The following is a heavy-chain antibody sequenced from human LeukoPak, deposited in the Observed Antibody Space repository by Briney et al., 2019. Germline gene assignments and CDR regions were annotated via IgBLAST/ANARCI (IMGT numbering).Heavy chain of an antibody. V-gene: IGHV4-59*01. CDR2: IYYSGST. CDR3: AREAGEGAYNWFDP. CDR1: GGSISSYY. Sequence: SETLSLTCTVSGGSISSYYWSWIRQPPGKGLEWIGYIYYSGSTNYNPSLKSRVTISVDTSKNQFSLKLSSVTAADTAVYYCAREAGEGAYNWFDPWGQGTLVTVSS. D-gene: IGHD6-19*01. J-gene: IGHJ5*02.